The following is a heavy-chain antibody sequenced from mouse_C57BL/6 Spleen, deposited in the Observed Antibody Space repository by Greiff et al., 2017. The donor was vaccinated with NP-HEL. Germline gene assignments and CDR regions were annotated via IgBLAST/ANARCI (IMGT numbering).Heavy chain of an antibody. CDR1: GYAFSSSW. CDR2: IYPGDGDT. Sequence: QVQLQQSGPELVKPGASVKISCKASGYAFSSSWMNWVKQRPGKGLEWIGRIYPGDGDTNYNGKFKGKATLTADKSSSTAYMQLSSLTSEDSAVYFCARFPLITTVVDYYAMDYWGQGTSVTVSS. V-gene: IGHV1-82*01. CDR3: ARFPLITTVVDYYAMDY. D-gene: IGHD1-1*01. J-gene: IGHJ4*01.